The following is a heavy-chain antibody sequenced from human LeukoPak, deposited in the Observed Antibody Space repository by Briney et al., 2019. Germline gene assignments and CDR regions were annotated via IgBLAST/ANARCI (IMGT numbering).Heavy chain of an antibody. V-gene: IGHV4-34*01. CDR3: ARAIYYYGSGSQFDY. D-gene: IGHD3-10*01. CDR2: INHSGST. CDR1: GGSFSGYY. J-gene: IGHJ4*02. Sequence: TPSETLSLTCAVYGGSFSGYYWSWIRQPPGKGLEWIGEINHSGSTNYNPSLKSRVTISVDTSKNQFSLKLSSVTAADTAVYYCARAIYYYGSGSQFDYWGQGTLVTVSS.